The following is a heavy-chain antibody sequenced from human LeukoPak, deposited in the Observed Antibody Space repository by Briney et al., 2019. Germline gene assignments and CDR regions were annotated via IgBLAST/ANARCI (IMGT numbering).Heavy chain of an antibody. CDR1: GGSFSGYY. V-gene: IGHV4-34*01. CDR3: ARGEERVAVAIFDY. J-gene: IGHJ4*02. CDR2: INHSGST. D-gene: IGHD6-19*01. Sequence: SETLSLTCAVYGGSFSGYYWSWIRQPPGKGLEWIGEINHSGSTNYNPSLKSRVTISVDTSKNQFSLKLSSVTAADTAVYYCARGEERVAVAIFDYGGQGTLVTVSS.